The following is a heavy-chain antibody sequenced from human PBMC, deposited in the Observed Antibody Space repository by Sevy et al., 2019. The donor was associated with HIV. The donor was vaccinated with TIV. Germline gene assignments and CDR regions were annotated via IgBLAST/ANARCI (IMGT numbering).Heavy chain of an antibody. V-gene: IGHV4-59*01. CDR1: DGSISNSY. D-gene: IGHD3-10*01. Sequence: SETLSLTCTVSDGSISNSYWSWIRQPPGKGLEWIGYIYYSGSTNYNPSLKSRVTMSIDTSKNQFSLNLSSVTAADTAVYYCARGGGYYISGSLWGQGTLVTVSS. CDR2: IYYSGST. CDR3: ARGGGYYISGSL. J-gene: IGHJ4*02.